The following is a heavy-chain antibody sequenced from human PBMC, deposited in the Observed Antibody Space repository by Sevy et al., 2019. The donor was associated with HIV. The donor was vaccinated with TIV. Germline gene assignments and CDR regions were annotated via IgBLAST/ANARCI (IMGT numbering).Heavy chain of an antibody. CDR3: ARGRLTGIGFDY. V-gene: IGHV1-8*01. CDR2: MNPNSGNT. CDR1: GYTFTSYD. J-gene: IGHJ4*02. D-gene: IGHD7-27*01. Sequence: ASVKVSCKASGYTFTSYDINWVRQATGQGLEWMGWMNPNSGNTGYAQKFQGRVTMTRNTSIGTAYLELSSLRSEDTAVYYCARGRLTGIGFDYWGQGTLVTVSS.